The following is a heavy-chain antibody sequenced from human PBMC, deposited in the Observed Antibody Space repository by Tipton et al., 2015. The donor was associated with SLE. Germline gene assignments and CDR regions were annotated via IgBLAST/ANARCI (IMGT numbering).Heavy chain of an antibody. D-gene: IGHD5-24*01. CDR1: GGSISSSSYY. Sequence: LRFSCTVSGGSISSSSYYWGWIRQPPGKGLEWIGSIYYSGSTYYNPSLKSRVTISVDTSKNQFSLKLSSVTAADTAVYYCARVEMATEGFDYWGQGTLVTVSS. V-gene: IGHV4-39*07. CDR2: IYYSGST. J-gene: IGHJ4*02. CDR3: ARVEMATEGFDY.